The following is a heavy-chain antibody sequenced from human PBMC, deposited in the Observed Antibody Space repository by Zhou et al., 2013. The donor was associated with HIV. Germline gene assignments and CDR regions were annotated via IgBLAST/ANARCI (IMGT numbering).Heavy chain of an antibody. Sequence: QVQLVQSGAEVKKPGSSVKVSCKASGGTFSSYAISWVRQAPGQGLEWMGGIIPIFGTANYAQKFQGRVTITADESTSTAYMELSSLRSEDTAVYYCARDLPHYYDSSVLRERDAFDIWGQGTMVTVSS. CDR1: GGTFSSYA. V-gene: IGHV1-69*12. CDR3: ARDLPHYYDSSVLRERDAFDI. CDR2: IIPIFGTA. D-gene: IGHD3-22*01. J-gene: IGHJ3*02.